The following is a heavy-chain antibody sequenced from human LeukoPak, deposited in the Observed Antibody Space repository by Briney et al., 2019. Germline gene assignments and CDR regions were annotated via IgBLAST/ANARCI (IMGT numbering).Heavy chain of an antibody. CDR1: GFSYW. V-gene: IGHV3-74*01. CDR2: INSDGSSR. D-gene: IGHD2-15*01. Sequence: GGSLRLSCAASGFSYWRYWVRQAPGKGLVWVSRINSDGSSRNYADSVKGRFTISRDNAKNTLYLQMNSLRAEDTAVYYCVRGQYCSSDSCFDVFDIWGQGTLVTVSS. J-gene: IGHJ3*02. CDR3: VRGQYCSSDSCFDVFDI.